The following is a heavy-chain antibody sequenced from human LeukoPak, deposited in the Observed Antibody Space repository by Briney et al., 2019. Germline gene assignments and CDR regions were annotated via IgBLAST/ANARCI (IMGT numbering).Heavy chain of an antibody. CDR2: VYYTGST. CDR3: SRRDLLGSSGSCCYVFWC. J-gene: IGHJ4*02. CDR1: GDSISSFY. D-gene: IGHD3-22*01. V-gene: IGHV4-59*08. Sequence: SETLSLTCTISGDSISSFYWSWIRQPPGKGLEWIGYVYYTGSTNYNPPLESRVTMSVDRSKNQFSLKLSSVTAADTAVYYCSRRDLLGSSGSCCYVFWCWGPVVLVT.